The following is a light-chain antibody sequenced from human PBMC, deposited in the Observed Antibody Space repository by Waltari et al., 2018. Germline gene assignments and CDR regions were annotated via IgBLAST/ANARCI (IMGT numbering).Light chain of an antibody. V-gene: IGKV1-17*01. CDR1: QGISSS. CDR2: AAS. Sequence: DIQMTQSPSSLSASVGDTVTITCRASQGISSSLNWFQQKPGKAPKLLIYAASSLESGVPSRFSGSGSGTEFTLTIRSLQPEDFAAYYCLQHNSYPPTFGQGTKVEIK. J-gene: IGKJ1*01. CDR3: LQHNSYPPT.